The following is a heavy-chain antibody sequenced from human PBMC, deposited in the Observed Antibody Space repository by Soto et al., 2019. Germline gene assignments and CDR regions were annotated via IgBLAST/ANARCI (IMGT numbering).Heavy chain of an antibody. CDR2: ISYDGSNK. CDR1: GFTFSSYG. D-gene: IGHD3-3*01. V-gene: IGHV3-30*18. CDR3: AKEAGSDFWSGQYYYYYYYMDV. Sequence: GGSLRLSCAASGFTFSSYGMHWVRQAPGKGLEWVAVISYDGSNKYYADSVKGRFTISRDNSKNTLYLQMNSLRAEDTAVYYCAKEAGSDFWSGQYYYYYYYMDVWGKGTTVTVSS. J-gene: IGHJ6*03.